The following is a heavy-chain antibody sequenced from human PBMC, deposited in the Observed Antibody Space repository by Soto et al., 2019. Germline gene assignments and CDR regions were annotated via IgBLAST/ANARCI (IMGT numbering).Heavy chain of an antibody. CDR2: MNPNSGNT. J-gene: IGHJ6*03. V-gene: IGHV1-8*01. Sequence: GASVKVSCKASGYTFTSYDINWVRQATGQGLEWMGWMNPNSGNTGYAQKFQGRVTMTRNTSISTAYMELSSLRSEDTAVYYCAREHKSWSDYYYYYYMDVWGKGTTVTVSS. D-gene: IGHD6-13*01. CDR3: AREHKSWSDYYYYYYMDV. CDR1: GYTFTSYD.